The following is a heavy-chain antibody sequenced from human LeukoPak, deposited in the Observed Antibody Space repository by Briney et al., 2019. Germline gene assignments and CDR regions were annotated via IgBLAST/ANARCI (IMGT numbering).Heavy chain of an antibody. D-gene: IGHD3-10*01. J-gene: IGHJ6*04. Sequence: LTGGSLRLSCAASGFSVSNNYMSWVRQAPGKGLEWVSVMYTGGSIYYADSVKGRFTISRDNSKNTLYLQMNSLRAEDTAVYYCARGQQDSMVRGYYFYGMDVWGKGTTVTVSS. V-gene: IGHV3-53*01. CDR1: GFSVSNNY. CDR3: ARGQQDSMVRGYYFYGMDV. CDR2: MYTGGSI.